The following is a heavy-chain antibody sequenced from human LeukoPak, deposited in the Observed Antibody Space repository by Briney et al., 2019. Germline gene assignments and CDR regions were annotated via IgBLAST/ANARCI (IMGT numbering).Heavy chain of an antibody. J-gene: IGHJ6*02. D-gene: IGHD3-10*01. CDR1: GGSISSSGYS. Sequence: SETLSLTCAVSGGSISSSGYSWSWIRQPPGKGLEWIGYIHHTGSTYYNPSLKSRVTISVDTSKNQFSLKLSPVTAADTAVYYCARDMARYTGTYYYYGMDVWGQGTTVAVSS. CDR2: IHHTGST. V-gene: IGHV4-30-2*05. CDR3: ARDMARYTGTYYYYGMDV.